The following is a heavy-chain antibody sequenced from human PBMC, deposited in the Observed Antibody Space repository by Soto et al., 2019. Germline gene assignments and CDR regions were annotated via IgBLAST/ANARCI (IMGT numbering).Heavy chain of an antibody. CDR1: GFTVSSKY. V-gene: IGHV3-53*01. J-gene: IGHJ4*02. CDR2: IQSGGPT. D-gene: IGHD6-19*01. Sequence: GGSLRLSCAASGFTVSSKYMSWVRQAPGKGLEWVSLIQSGGPTYYADSVKGRFTISRDNAKNSLYLQMNSLKAEDTAVYYCERDLSGWYFDYWGQGTLVTVSS. CDR3: ERDLSGWYFDY.